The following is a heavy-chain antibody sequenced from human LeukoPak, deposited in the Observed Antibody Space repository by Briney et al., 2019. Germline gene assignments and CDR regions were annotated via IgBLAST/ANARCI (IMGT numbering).Heavy chain of an antibody. CDR2: IKQDGSDK. D-gene: IGHD3-10*01. CDR3: ARSLWPADY. V-gene: IGHV3-7*01. J-gene: IGHJ4*02. CDR1: GVTFSDYW. Sequence: PGGSLRLSCATSGVTFSDYWMSWVRHSPGKGLEWVADIKQDGSDKKYVDSVKGRFTISRDNAKKSLYLQMDSLRAEDTAVYYCARSLWPADYWGQGTLVTVSS.